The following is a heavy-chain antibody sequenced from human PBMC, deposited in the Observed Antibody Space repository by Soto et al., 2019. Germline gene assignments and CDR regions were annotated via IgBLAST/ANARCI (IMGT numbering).Heavy chain of an antibody. CDR3: AKDEAQYCSGGSCYSDYFDY. V-gene: IGHV3-23*01. CDR1: GFTFSSYA. Sequence: GGSLRLSCAASGFTFSSYAMSWVRQAPGKGLEWVSAISGSGGSTYYADSVKGRFTISRDNSKNTLYLQMNSLRAEDTAVYYCAKDEAQYCSGGSCYSDYFDYWGQGTLVTVSS. D-gene: IGHD2-15*01. CDR2: ISGSGGST. J-gene: IGHJ4*02.